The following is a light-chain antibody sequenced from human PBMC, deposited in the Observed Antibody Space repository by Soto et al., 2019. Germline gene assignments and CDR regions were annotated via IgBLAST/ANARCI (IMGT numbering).Light chain of an antibody. J-gene: IGKJ1*01. CDR1: QSVSSY. Sequence: EIVLTQSPGTLSLSPGERATLSCRASQSVSSYLAWYQQKPGQAPRLLIYGASSRATGIPDRFSGSGSGTDFTLNISRLEPEDFEVYYCQQYGSSPRTFGQGTKVEIK. V-gene: IGKV3-20*01. CDR3: QQYGSSPRT. CDR2: GAS.